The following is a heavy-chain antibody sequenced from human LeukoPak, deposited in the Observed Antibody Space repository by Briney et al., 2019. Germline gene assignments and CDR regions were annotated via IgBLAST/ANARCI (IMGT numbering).Heavy chain of an antibody. CDR1: GFTFNICA. J-gene: IGHJ4*02. V-gene: IGHV3-23*01. D-gene: IGHD1-7*01. CDR3: AKDATPGNSIWDYFAF. CDR2: IGSTDI. Sequence: PGGSLRLSCAASGFTFNICAMSWVRQAPGKGLEWVSSIGSTDIYYADSVKGRFTVSRDNSKNTLYLHPNSLRAEDSAVYYCAKDATPGNSIWDYFAFWGQGTVVTVSS.